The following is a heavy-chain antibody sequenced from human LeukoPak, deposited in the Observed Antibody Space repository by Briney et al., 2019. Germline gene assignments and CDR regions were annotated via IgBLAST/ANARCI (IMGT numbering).Heavy chain of an antibody. CDR1: GFIFSNYA. V-gene: IGHV3-23*01. D-gene: IGHD2-2*01. Sequence: GGSLRLSCAASGFIFSNYAMNWVRQAPGKGLEWVSTVTGRGTTYYADSVKGRFTISRDNSKNTLYLQMNTLRAEDTAVYSCAKDLEVIVPAANGRWGQGTLVTVSS. J-gene: IGHJ4*02. CDR2: VTGRGTT. CDR3: AKDLEVIVPAANGR.